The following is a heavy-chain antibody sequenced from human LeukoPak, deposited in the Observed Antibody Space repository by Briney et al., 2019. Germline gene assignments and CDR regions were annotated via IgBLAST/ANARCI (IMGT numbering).Heavy chain of an antibody. CDR3: ARGSDDFWSGYSPSY. V-gene: IGHV1-2*02. CDR2: INPNSGGT. D-gene: IGHD3-3*01. Sequence: ASVKVSCKASGYTVTGYYMHWVRQAPGQGLEWMGWINPNSGGTNYAQKFQGRVTMTRDTSISTAYMELSRLRSDDTAVYYCARGSDDFWSGYSPSYWGQGTLVTVSS. CDR1: GYTVTGYY. J-gene: IGHJ4*02.